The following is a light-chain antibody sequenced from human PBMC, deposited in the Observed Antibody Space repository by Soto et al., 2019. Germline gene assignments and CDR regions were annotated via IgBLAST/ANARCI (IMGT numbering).Light chain of an antibody. CDR1: QSVSSN. V-gene: IGKV3D-15*01. J-gene: IGKJ5*01. CDR2: GAS. Sequence: IVLTQSPATLSVSPVERATLSCRASQSVSSNLAWHQQRPGQAPRLLIYGASTRATGVPARFSGGGSGTEFTLTITSLQSEDFAVYWCQQYNNWPLTVGPGTRLEIK. CDR3: QQYNNWPLT.